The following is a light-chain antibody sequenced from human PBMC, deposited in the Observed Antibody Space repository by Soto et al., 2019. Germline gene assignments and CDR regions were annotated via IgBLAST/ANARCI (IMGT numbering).Light chain of an antibody. CDR2: EAS. Sequence: DIPLTQSPSTLSASVGDRVTITCRASQSINFWLAWFQQKPGKAPKLLIYEASSLEGGVPSTFSGSRSGTEFTLTISSLQPDDCATYYCQQYNSYPRTFGQGTKVEIK. V-gene: IGKV1-5*01. CDR1: QSINFW. J-gene: IGKJ1*01. CDR3: QQYNSYPRT.